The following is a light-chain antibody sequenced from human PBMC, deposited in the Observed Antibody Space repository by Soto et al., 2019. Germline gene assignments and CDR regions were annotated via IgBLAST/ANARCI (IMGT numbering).Light chain of an antibody. CDR3: CSYEGSSTCGENV. Sequence: QSVLTQPASVSGSPGQSITISCTGTSSDVGSYNLVSWYQQHPGKAPKLMIYEVSKRPSGVSNRFSGSKSGNTASLTISGLQAEDEADYYCCSYEGSSTCGENVFGTGTKVTVL. J-gene: IGLJ1*01. CDR2: EVS. CDR1: SSDVGSYNL. V-gene: IGLV2-23*02.